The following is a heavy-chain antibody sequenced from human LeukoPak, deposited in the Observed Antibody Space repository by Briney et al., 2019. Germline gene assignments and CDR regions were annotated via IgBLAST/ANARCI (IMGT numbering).Heavy chain of an antibody. CDR2: INPNSGGT. CDR3: TRDGAAAGFDP. Sequence: ASVKVSCKASGYTFTGYYIHWVRQAPGQGLEWMGWINPNSGGTKYAQKFQGRVAMTRDTSISTAYMELSSLRSDDTAVYYCTRDGAAAGFDPWGQGTPVTVS. D-gene: IGHD6-13*01. J-gene: IGHJ5*02. CDR1: GYTFTGYY. V-gene: IGHV1-2*02.